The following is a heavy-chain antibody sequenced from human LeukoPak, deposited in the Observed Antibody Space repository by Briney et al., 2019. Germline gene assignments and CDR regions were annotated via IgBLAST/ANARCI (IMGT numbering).Heavy chain of an antibody. D-gene: IGHD4-17*01. CDR1: GGSFSGYY. Sequence: SETLSVTCAVYGGSFSGYYWSWIRQPPGKVLEWIGEINHSGSTNYNPSLKSRVTISVDTSKNQFSLKLSSVTAADTAVYYCARVGSAVTTTRHYYYYYMDVWGKGTTVTVSS. V-gene: IGHV4-34*01. J-gene: IGHJ6*03. CDR3: ARVGSAVTTTRHYYYYYMDV. CDR2: INHSGST.